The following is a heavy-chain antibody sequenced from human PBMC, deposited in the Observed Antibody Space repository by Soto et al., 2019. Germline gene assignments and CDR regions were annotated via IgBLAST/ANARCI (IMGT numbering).Heavy chain of an antibody. CDR1: GGSFSGYY. CDR2: INHSGST. CDR3: ARQRGDRWNWFDP. Sequence: QVQLQQWGAGLLKPSETLSLTCAVYGGSFSGYYWSWIRQPPGKGLEWIGEINHSGSTNYNPSLKSRVTISVDTSKNQFSLKLSSVTAADTAVYYCARQRGDRWNWFDPWGQGTLVTVSS. J-gene: IGHJ5*02. D-gene: IGHD4-17*01. V-gene: IGHV4-34*01.